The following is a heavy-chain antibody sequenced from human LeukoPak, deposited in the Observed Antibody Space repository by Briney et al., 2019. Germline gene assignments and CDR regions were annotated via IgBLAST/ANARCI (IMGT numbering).Heavy chain of an antibody. Sequence: GGSLRLSCAASGFTFSSYAISWVRQAPGKGLEWVSAISGSGGSTYYADSVKGRFTISRDNSKNTLYLQMNSLRAEDTAVYYCAKDLEPSGFGDSLDYWGQGTLVTVSS. CDR1: GFTFSSYA. V-gene: IGHV3-23*01. D-gene: IGHD4-17*01. CDR2: ISGSGGST. J-gene: IGHJ4*02. CDR3: AKDLEPSGFGDSLDY.